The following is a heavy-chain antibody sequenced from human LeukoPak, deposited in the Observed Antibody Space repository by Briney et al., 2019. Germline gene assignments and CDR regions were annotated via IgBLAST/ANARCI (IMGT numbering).Heavy chain of an antibody. Sequence: GGSLRLSCAASGFTFSSYWMSWVRQAPGKGLEWVANIKEDGSEKFYVDSVKGRFTISRDSAKNSLYLQVNSLRAEDTAVYYCARVSYCSSTSCYDYWGQGTLVTVSS. D-gene: IGHD2-2*01. CDR2: IKEDGSEK. V-gene: IGHV3-7*04. J-gene: IGHJ4*02. CDR3: ARVSYCSSTSCYDY. CDR1: GFTFSSYW.